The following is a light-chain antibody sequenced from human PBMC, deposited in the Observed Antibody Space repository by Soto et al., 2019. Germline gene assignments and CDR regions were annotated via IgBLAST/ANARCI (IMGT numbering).Light chain of an antibody. J-gene: IGLJ1*01. CDR2: EVT. CDR3: ASYRSANTLVV. V-gene: IGLV2-14*01. CDR1: SRDIGNYNY. Sequence: QSVLTQPASVSWSPGQSITISCTGTSRDIGNYNYVSWYQHHPGKAPKLMIYEVTSRPSGVSDRFSGSKSDMTASLTISGLQPEDEADYFCASYRSANTLVVFGTGTKVTVL.